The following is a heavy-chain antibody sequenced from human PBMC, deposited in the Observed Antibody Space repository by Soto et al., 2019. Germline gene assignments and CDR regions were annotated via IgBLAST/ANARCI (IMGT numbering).Heavy chain of an antibody. V-gene: IGHV1-8*01. CDR3: AREVTGRFDY. CDR2: MNPNSGNT. J-gene: IGHJ4*02. CDR1: GYTFTSYE. D-gene: IGHD1-20*01. Sequence: QVQLVQSGAEVKKPGASVKVSCKASGYTFTSYEINWVRQATGQGLEWMGWMNPNSGNTAYAQKFQGRVTMTRNTSISTAYMELSSRRSEDTAVYYCAREVTGRFDYWGQGPRVTVSS.